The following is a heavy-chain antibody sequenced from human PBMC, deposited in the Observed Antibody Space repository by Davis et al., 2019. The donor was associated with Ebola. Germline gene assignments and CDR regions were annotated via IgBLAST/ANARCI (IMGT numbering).Heavy chain of an antibody. CDR2: IYDQST. CDR1: GFTVSSNH. J-gene: IGHJ4*02. V-gene: IGHV3-53*05. D-gene: IGHD6-19*01. CDR3: ATTQWLREFDN. Sequence: GESLNISCTASGFTVSSNHMSWVRQAPGTGLEWVSVIYDQSTAYADAVRGRFIISRDKSNNTLYLEMSSLRVDDTAVYYCATTQWLREFDNRGQGTLVTVSS.